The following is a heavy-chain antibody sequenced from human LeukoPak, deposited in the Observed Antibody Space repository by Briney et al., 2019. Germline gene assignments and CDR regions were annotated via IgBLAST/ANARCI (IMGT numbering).Heavy chain of an antibody. Sequence: ASVKVSCKASGYTFTSYAMHWVRHAPGQRLEWRGWSNAGNGNTKYSQNFQGTVTITRDASASTAYMELSSLRAEDTAVYYCARPLCSGGSCYFDYWGQGTLVTVSS. CDR2: SNAGNGNT. CDR3: ARPLCSGGSCYFDY. V-gene: IGHV1-3*01. J-gene: IGHJ4*02. D-gene: IGHD2-15*01. CDR1: GYTFTSYA.